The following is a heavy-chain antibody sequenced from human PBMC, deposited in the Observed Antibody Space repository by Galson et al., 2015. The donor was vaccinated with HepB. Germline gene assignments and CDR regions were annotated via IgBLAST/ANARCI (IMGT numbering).Heavy chain of an antibody. J-gene: IGHJ4*02. CDR3: SKGVAGTWGAFDY. CDR2: TTAGSGGNT. D-gene: IGHD2-15*01. CDR1: GFTLSSFA. Sequence: SLRLSCAASGFTLSSFAMTWVRQAPGKGLEWVSTTTAGSGGNTFYADSVKGRFTSSRDNSKNTLYLQMNSLRAEDTAVYYCSKGVAGTWGAFDYWGQGTLVTVSS. V-gene: IGHV3-23*01.